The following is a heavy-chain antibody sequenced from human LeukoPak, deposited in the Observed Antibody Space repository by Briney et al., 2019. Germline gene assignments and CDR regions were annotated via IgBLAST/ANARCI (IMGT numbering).Heavy chain of an antibody. CDR2: LKSNPDGGTT. D-gene: IGHD2-15*01. Sequence: GGSLRLSCVASGITFSNAWMSWVRQAPGKGLEWVGRLKSNPDGGTTDYAAPVKGRFTISRDDSKNTLYLQMNSLKTEDTAVYYCATDRLFFQHWGQGTLVTVSS. CDR3: ATDRLFFQH. J-gene: IGHJ1*01. V-gene: IGHV3-15*01. CDR1: GITFSNAW.